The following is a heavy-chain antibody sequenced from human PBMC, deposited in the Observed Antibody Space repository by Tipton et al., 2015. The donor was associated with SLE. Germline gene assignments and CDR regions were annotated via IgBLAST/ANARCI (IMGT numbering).Heavy chain of an antibody. V-gene: IGHV4-39*07. J-gene: IGHJ4*02. CDR2: IYYSGST. D-gene: IGHD3-3*01. CDR3: ARGPFWSGYYGY. CDR1: GGSISSSSYY. Sequence: LRLSCTVSGGSISSSSYYWGWIRQPPGKGLEWIGSIYYSGSTYYNPSLKSRVTISVDTSKNQFSLKLSSVTAADTAVYYCARGPFWSGYYGYWGQGTLVTVSS.